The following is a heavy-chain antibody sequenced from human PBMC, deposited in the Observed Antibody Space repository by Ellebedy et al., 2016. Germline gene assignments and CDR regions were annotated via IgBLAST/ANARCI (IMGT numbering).Heavy chain of an antibody. J-gene: IGHJ5*02. CDR1: GFSFSSYA. V-gene: IGHV3-23*01. CDR3: AKDRIFASLGRTFFSRFDP. D-gene: IGHD2/OR15-2a*01. CDR2: ISAGGNNT. Sequence: GESLKISCAASGFSFSSYAMSWVRQAPGKGPEWVSGISAGGNNTYYADSVKGRFTVSRDNSNDTLYLQMNNLRAEDTAIYYCAKDRIFASLGRTFFSRFDPWGQGTLVTVSS.